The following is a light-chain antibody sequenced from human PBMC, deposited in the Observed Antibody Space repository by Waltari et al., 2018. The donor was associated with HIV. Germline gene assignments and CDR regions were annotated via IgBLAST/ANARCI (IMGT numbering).Light chain of an antibody. Sequence: QSVLTPPPSASGTPGQRVTLPWFGSSPNLGRKYVYWYQQLPGTAPKLPLYRNKQRPSGVPDRFSGSKSGTSASLAISGLRSEDEADYYCAAWDDSMSGPHVVFGGGTKLTVL. V-gene: IGLV1-47*01. CDR1: SPNLGRKY. J-gene: IGLJ2*01. CDR3: AAWDDSMSGPHVV. CDR2: RNK.